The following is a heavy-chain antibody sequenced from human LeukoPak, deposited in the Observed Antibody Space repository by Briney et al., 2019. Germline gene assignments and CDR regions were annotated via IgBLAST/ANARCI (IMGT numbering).Heavy chain of an antibody. D-gene: IGHD5-12*01. CDR1: GYSISSGYY. V-gene: IGHV4-38-2*02. CDR3: ARGHLRGYTGYDYPSDY. Sequence: SETLSLTCTVSGYSISSGYYWGCFRQPPGKGLEWIASIYHSGSTYYNPSLKSRVTISVDTSKNQFSLKLSSVTAADTAVYYCARGHLRGYTGYDYPSDYWGQGTLVTVSS. J-gene: IGHJ4*02. CDR2: IYHSGST.